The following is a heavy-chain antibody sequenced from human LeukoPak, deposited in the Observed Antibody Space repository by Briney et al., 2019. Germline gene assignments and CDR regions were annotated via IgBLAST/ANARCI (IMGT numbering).Heavy chain of an antibody. CDR1: GESLSKYY. Sequence: ASETLSLTCAVYGESLSKYYWTWIRNSPGKGLEWIGEINHRGSTNLNPSLKSRVTLSVDTSKYQFSLKLTSVTAADAAVYYCASSVGSTDYWGQGTLVTVSS. CDR3: ASSVGSTDY. D-gene: IGHD1-26*01. CDR2: INHRGST. J-gene: IGHJ4*02. V-gene: IGHV4-34*01.